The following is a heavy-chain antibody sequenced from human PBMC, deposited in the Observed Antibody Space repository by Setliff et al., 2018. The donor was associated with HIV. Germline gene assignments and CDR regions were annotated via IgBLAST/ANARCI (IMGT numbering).Heavy chain of an antibody. Sequence: ASVKVSCKASGYTFTGYYMHWVRQAPGQGLEWMGWINPNSGDTNYAQKLQGRVTMTRDTSISTAYMELSRLTSDDTAIYYCARAFNPHSNYDYWGQGALVTVSS. D-gene: IGHD4-4*01. V-gene: IGHV1-2*02. J-gene: IGHJ4*02. CDR2: INPNSGDT. CDR1: GYTFTGYY. CDR3: ARAFNPHSNYDY.